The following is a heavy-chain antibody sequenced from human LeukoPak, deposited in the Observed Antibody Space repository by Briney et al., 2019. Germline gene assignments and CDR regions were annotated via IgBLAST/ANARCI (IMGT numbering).Heavy chain of an antibody. V-gene: IGHV3-53*01. CDR3: AKKAQYNGNYPLDY. D-gene: IGHD1-26*01. J-gene: IGHJ4*02. CDR2: IYSGGGT. Sequence: GGSLRLSCAASGFTVDSNHMSWVRQAPGQGLEWVSVIYSGGGTYFADSVRGRFTVSRDNSKNTVYLQMNSLRVEDTAVYFCAKKAQYNGNYPLDYWGQGTLVTVSS. CDR1: GFTVDSNH.